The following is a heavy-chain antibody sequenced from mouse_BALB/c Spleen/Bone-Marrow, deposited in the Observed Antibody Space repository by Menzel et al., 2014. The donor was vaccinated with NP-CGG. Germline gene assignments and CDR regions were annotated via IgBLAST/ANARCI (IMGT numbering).Heavy chain of an antibody. J-gene: IGHJ2*01. CDR2: IRNKANGYTT. Sequence: EVQLVESGGGLVQPGGSLRLSCATSGFTFTDYYMNWVRQPPGKALEWLGFIRNKANGYTTEYSASVKSRFTISRDNSQNILYLQMNTLRVDDSATYYGARDKGRVFFDYWGQGTTLTVSS. V-gene: IGHV7-3*02. CDR1: GFTFTDYY. CDR3: ARDKGRVFFDY.